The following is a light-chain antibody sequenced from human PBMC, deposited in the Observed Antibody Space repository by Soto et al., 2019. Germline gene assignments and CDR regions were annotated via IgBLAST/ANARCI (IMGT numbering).Light chain of an antibody. CDR3: QQYYSSPCT. CDR1: PSVSRSY. J-gene: IGKJ3*01. Sequence: ESVLTQSPGTLSMSPGERATFSCRASPSVSRSYSAWYQQKPGQAPRLRIYGASSRATGIPARFSGSGSGTDFTLTISRLEPEDFAVYYCQQYYSSPCTFGPGTKVDIK. CDR2: GAS. V-gene: IGKV3-20*01.